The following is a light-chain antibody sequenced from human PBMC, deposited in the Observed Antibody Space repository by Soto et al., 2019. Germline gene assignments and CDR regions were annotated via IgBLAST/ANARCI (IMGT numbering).Light chain of an antibody. Sequence: QSALTQPASVSGSPGQSITISCTGTSSDVGGYKYVSWYQQHPDKAPKLIIYENNKRPSEIPDRFSGSKSGTSATLDITGLQTGDEADYYCETWDSSLRAGMFGGGTKLTVL. CDR2: ENN. J-gene: IGLJ3*02. V-gene: IGLV1-51*01. CDR3: ETWDSSLRAGM. CDR1: SSDVGGYKY.